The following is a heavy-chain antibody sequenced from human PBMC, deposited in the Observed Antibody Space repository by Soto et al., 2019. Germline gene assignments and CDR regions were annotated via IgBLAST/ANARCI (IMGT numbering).Heavy chain of an antibody. Sequence: QVQLVESGGGVVQPGRSLRLSCAASGFTFSSYAMHWVRQAPGKGLEWVAVISYDGSNKYYADSVKGRFTISRDNSKNTLYLQMNSLRAEDTAVYNCARATRGWYKDAFDIWGQGTMVNVSS. D-gene: IGHD6-19*01. V-gene: IGHV3-30-3*01. J-gene: IGHJ3*02. CDR3: ARATRGWYKDAFDI. CDR2: ISYDGSNK. CDR1: GFTFSSYA.